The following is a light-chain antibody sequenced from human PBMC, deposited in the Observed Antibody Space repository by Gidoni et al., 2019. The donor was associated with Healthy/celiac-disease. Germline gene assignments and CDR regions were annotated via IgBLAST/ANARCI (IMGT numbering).Light chain of an antibody. J-gene: IGKJ5*01. CDR2: DAS. CDR1: QDISNY. CDR3: QQYDNLPIP. V-gene: IGKV1-33*01. Sequence: DIQMTQSPSSLSASVGDRVTITRQASQDISNYLNWYQQKPGKAPKLLIYDASNLETGVPSRFSGSGSGTDFTFTISRLQPEDIATYYCQQYDNLPIPFXQXPRLEIK.